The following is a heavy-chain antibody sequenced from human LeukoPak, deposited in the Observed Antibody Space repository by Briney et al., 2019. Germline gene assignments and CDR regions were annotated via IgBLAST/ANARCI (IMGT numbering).Heavy chain of an antibody. J-gene: IGHJ4*02. CDR1: GYTFTSYG. CDR2: ISAYNGNT. V-gene: IGHV1-18*01. D-gene: IGHD6-19*01. Sequence: GSVKVSCKASGYTFTSYGISWVRQAPGQGLEWMGWISAYNGNTNYAQKLQGRVTMTTDTSTSTAYMELWSLRSDDTAVYYCARGRYAQWLVEGYFDYWGQGTLVTVSS. CDR3: ARGRYAQWLVEGYFDY.